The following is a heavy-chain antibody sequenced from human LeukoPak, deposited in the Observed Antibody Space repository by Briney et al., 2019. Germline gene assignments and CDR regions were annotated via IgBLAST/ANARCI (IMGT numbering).Heavy chain of an antibody. V-gene: IGHV4-59*01. J-gene: IGHJ6*02. D-gene: IGHD2-2*01. CDR2: IYYSGST. Sequence: PSETLSLTCTVSGASISSYYWSWIRQPPGKGLEWIGYIYYSGSTNYNPSLKGRVTISVDTSKNQFSLNLSSVTAADTAVYYCARDRCFSTRCYGMDVWGHGTTVTVSS. CDR3: ARDRCFSTRCYGMDV. CDR1: GASISSYY.